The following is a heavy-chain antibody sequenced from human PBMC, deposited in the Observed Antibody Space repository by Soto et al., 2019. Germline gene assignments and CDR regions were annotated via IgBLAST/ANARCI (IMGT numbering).Heavy chain of an antibody. V-gene: IGHV1-2*02. CDR3: ARVSSGNFDY. D-gene: IGHD6-6*01. Sequence: ASVKVSCKASGYMFTGYYMHWVRQAPGQGLEWMGWINPDNGGTNYDQKLRGRVTMTRDTSISTAYMELRSLRSDDTAVYYCARVSSGNFDYWGQGTLVTVSS. CDR1: GYMFTGYY. CDR2: INPDNGGT. J-gene: IGHJ4*02.